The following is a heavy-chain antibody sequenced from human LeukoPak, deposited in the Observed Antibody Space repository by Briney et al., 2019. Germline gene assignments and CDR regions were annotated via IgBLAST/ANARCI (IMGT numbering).Heavy chain of an antibody. V-gene: IGHV3-23*01. CDR3: AKVDSFWYFDL. J-gene: IGHJ2*01. Sequence: GGSLRLSCAASGFTVSSNYMSWVRQAPGKGLEWGSAIGGSGGSTYYADSVKGRFTVSRDNSKNTFFVQMNSLRADDTAVYYCAKVDSFWYFDLWGRGALVTVSS. CDR2: IGGSGGST. D-gene: IGHD3-9*01. CDR1: GFTVSSNY.